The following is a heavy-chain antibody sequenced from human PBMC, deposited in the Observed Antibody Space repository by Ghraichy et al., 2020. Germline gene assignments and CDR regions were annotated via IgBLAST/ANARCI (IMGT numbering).Heavy chain of an antibody. D-gene: IGHD6-19*01. J-gene: IGHJ4*02. Sequence: SETLSLTCAVYGGSFSGSYCGWVRQPPGKGLEWIGEITHSGSTDYNPSLKSRVTMSLDTSRNQFSLKLTSVTAADTAVYYCTRGVDHAKIGWWGQGTLVTVSS. V-gene: IGHV4-34*01. CDR3: TRGVDHAKIGW. CDR1: GGSFSGSY. CDR2: ITHSGST.